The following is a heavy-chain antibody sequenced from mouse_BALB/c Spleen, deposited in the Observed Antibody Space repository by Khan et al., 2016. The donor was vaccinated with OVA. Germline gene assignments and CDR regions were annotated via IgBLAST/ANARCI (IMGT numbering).Heavy chain of an antibody. V-gene: IGHV3-2*02. CDR2: ISYSGST. CDR3: ARGRAY. Sequence: EVQLQESGPGLVKPSQSLSLTCTVTGYSITSDYAWNWIRQFPGNKLEWMGYISYSGSTTYTPSLKSRISITRDTSKNKVFLQLNSVTTEDTAPYYCARGRAYGGQWTLVTVSA. D-gene: IGHD3-3*01. J-gene: IGHJ3*01. CDR1: GYSITSDYA.